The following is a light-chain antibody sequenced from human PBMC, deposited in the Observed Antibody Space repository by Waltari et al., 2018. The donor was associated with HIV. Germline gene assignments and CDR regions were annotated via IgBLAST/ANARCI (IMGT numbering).Light chain of an antibody. CDR3: AAWDDSLSGRVV. Sequence: QSVLTQPPSASGTPGQRVTIPFSGSSSHIGSNYVYWYQQLPGTAPKLLIYRNNQRPSGVPDRFSGSKSGTSASLAISGLRSEDEADYYCAAWDDSLSGRVVFGGGTKLTVL. J-gene: IGLJ2*01. V-gene: IGLV1-47*01. CDR1: SSHIGSNY. CDR2: RNN.